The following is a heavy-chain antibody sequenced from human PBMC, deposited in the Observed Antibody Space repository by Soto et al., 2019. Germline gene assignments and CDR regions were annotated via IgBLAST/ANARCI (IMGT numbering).Heavy chain of an antibody. CDR3: ARGHYDTSGYSLAP. CDR2: IYYSGST. J-gene: IGHJ5*02. D-gene: IGHD3-22*01. Sequence: SETLCLTCTVSGGSVSSGRYYLSWIRQPPGKGLEWIGYIYYSGSTNYNPSLKSRVTISVDTSRNQFSLKLSSVTAADTAVYYCARGHYDTSGYSLAPWGQGTLVTVSS. V-gene: IGHV4-61*01. CDR1: GGSVSSGRYY.